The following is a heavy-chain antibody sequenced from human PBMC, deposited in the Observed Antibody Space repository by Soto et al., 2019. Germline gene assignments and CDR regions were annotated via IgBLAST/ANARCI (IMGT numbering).Heavy chain of an antibody. J-gene: IGHJ4*02. Sequence: SETLSLTCAVYCGSFSGYYWSWIRQPPGKGLEWIGEINHSGSTNYNPSLKSRVTMSVDTSKNQFSLKLSSVTAADTAVYYCGRTSRFDCWGQGTLVTVSS. CDR3: GRTSRFDC. CDR2: INHSGST. CDR1: CGSFSGYY. V-gene: IGHV4-34*01. D-gene: IGHD6-6*01.